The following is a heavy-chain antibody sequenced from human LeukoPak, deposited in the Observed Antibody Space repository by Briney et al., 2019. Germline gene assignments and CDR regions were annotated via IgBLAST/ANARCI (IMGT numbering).Heavy chain of an antibody. J-gene: IGHJ5*02. CDR3: ARVRFLEWLEFDP. V-gene: IGHV4-39*07. CDR2: IYYSGST. Sequence: SETLSLTCTVSGGSISSSSYYWGWIRQPPGKGLEWIGSIYYSGSTYYNPSLKSRVTISVDMSKNQFSLKLSSVTAADTAVYYCARVRFLEWLEFDPWGQGTLVTVSS. CDR1: GGSISSSSYY. D-gene: IGHD3-3*01.